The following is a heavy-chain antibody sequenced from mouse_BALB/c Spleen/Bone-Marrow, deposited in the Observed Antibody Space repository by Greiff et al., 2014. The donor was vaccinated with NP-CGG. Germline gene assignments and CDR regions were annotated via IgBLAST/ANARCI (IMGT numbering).Heavy chain of an antibody. CDR2: INPYNDAT. V-gene: IGHV1-14*01. Sequence: EVQLQQSGPELVKPGASVKMSCEASGYTFTSYVIHWVKQKPGQGLEWIGYINPYNDATKFNERFKGKATLTSDKSSSTAYMVLSSLTSEDSAVYYCARKGVDYFDYWGQGTTLTVSS. CDR3: ARKGVDYFDY. J-gene: IGHJ2*01. CDR1: GYTFTSYV.